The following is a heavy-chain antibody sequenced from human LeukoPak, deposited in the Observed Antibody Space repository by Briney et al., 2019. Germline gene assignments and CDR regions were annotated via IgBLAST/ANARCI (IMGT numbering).Heavy chain of an antibody. CDR3: ARFKKPIGMATIDRQGSQQISLRWSFDL. CDR2: INHSGIT. J-gene: IGHJ2*01. D-gene: IGHD5-24*01. Sequence: SETLSLTCAVYGGSFSGYCWSWILQPPGKGLEWIGEINHSGITNYNPSLKSRVTISVDTSKNQFSLKLSSVTAADTAVYFCARFKKPIGMATIDRQGSQQISLRWSFDLWGRGTLVTVSS. CDR1: GGSFSGYC. V-gene: IGHV4-34*01.